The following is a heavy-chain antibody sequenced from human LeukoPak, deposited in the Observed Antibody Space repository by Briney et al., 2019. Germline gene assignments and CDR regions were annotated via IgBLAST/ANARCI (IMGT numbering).Heavy chain of an antibody. CDR2: ISYDGSNK. J-gene: IGHJ6*02. V-gene: IGHV3-30*18. CDR3: AKSYHGRGRGYSGYDSSFYYYGMDV. CDR1: GFTFSSYG. D-gene: IGHD5-12*01. Sequence: GGSLRLSCAASGFTFSSYGMHWVRQAPGKGLEWVAVISYDGSNKYYADSVKGRFTISRDNSKNTLYLQMNSLRAEDTAVYYCAKSYHGRGRGYSGYDSSFYYYGMDVWGQGTTVTVSS.